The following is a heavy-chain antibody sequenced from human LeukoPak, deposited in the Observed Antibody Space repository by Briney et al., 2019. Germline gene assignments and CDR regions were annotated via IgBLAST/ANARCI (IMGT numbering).Heavy chain of an antibody. D-gene: IGHD6-6*01. CDR1: GGSISSGGYS. J-gene: IGHJ4*02. V-gene: IGHV4-30-2*01. CDR3: ARTSITARIFDY. Sequence: SETLSLTCAVSGGSISSGGYSWSWIRQPPGKGLEWIGYIYHSGSTYYNPSLKGRVTISVDRSKNQFSLKLSSVTAADTAVYYCARTSITARIFDYWGQGTLVTVSS. CDR2: IYHSGST.